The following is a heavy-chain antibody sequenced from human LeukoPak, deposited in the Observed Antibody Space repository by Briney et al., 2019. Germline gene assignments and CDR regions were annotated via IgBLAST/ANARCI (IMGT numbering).Heavy chain of an antibody. Sequence: GGSLRLSCAASGFTFSRHPMNWVRQAPGKGLEWVSYISPGTIYYADSVKGRFTISRDNAKNSLYLQMNSLRAEDTAVYYCTRDGRVAYEMDVWGQGTTVTVSS. D-gene: IGHD2-15*01. CDR3: TRDGRVAYEMDV. V-gene: IGHV3-48*01. J-gene: IGHJ6*02. CDR2: ISPGTI. CDR1: GFTFSRHP.